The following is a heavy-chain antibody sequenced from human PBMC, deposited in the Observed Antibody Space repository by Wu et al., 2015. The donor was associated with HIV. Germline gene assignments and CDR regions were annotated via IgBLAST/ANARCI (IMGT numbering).Heavy chain of an antibody. J-gene: IGHJ4*02. CDR1: GYTFTSYG. D-gene: IGHD1-26*01. CDR2: INPSGGST. V-gene: IGHV1-46*01. Sequence: QVQLVQSGAEVKKPGASVKVSCKASGYTFTSYGISWVRQAPGQGLEWMGIINPSGGSTSYAQKFQGRVTMTRDTSTSTVYMELSSLRSEDTAVYYCARSTKWELDYWGQGTLVTVSS. CDR3: ARSTKWELDY.